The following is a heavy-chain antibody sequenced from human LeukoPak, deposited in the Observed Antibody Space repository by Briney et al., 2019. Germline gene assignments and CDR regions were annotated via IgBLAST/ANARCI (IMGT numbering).Heavy chain of an antibody. D-gene: IGHD3-3*01. V-gene: IGHV4-59*08. CDR1: GGSMSGCY. CDR2: VSDSGDT. Sequence: SETLSLTCIVSGGSMSGCYWNWIRQSPGKALEWIGYVSDSGDTNYNPALKSRVSISVDTSKNQFSLRLMSLTATDTALYFCARKNFYPNWFFDVWGRGTLVTVSS. J-gene: IGHJ2*01. CDR3: ARKNFYPNWFFDV.